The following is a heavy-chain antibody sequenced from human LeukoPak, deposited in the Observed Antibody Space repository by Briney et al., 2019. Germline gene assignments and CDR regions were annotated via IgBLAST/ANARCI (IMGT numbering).Heavy chain of an antibody. CDR1: GGTFSSYA. J-gene: IGHJ5*02. CDR3: AGLVVVAATNWFDP. V-gene: IGHV1-69*04. CDR2: IIPILGIA. Sequence: GASVKVSCKASGGTFSSYAISWVRQAPGQGLEWMGRIIPILGIANYAQKFQGRVTITADKSTSTAYMELSSLRSEDTAVYYWAGLVVVAATNWFDPWGQGTLVTVSS. D-gene: IGHD2-15*01.